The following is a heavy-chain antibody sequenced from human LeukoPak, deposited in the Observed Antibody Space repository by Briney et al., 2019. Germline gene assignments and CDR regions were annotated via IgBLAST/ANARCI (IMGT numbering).Heavy chain of an antibody. CDR3: AREGYFDWLSYDY. Sequence: GGSLRLSCAASGFTFNTYAMSWVRQAPGKGLEWVANIKQDGSEKYYVDSVKGRFTISRDNAKNSLYLQMNSLRAEDTAVYYCAREGYFDWLSYDYWGQGTLVTVSS. CDR1: GFTFNTYA. J-gene: IGHJ4*02. CDR2: IKQDGSEK. V-gene: IGHV3-7*01. D-gene: IGHD3-9*01.